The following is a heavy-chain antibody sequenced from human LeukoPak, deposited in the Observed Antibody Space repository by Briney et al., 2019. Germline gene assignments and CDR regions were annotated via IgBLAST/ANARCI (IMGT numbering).Heavy chain of an antibody. CDR3: ARADGDYVFDY. D-gene: IGHD4-17*01. CDR2: IKQDGSEK. J-gene: IGHJ4*02. CDR1: GFTFSNYW. Sequence: GGSLRLSCAASGFTFSNYWMSWVRQAPGKGLEWVANIKQDGSEKYCVDSVKGRFTISRDNAKNSLFLQMNSLRAEDTAVYYCARADGDYVFDYWGQGTLDTVSS. V-gene: IGHV3-7*05.